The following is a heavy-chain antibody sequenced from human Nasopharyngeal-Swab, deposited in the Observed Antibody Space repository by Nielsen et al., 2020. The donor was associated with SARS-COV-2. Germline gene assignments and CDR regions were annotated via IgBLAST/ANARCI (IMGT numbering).Heavy chain of an antibody. CDR2: IKRKNDGGTT. CDR3: TTSLHCSSTSCYGY. V-gene: IGHV3-15*01. J-gene: IGHJ4*02. Sequence: GESLKISCVVSGFTFSNAWMSWVRQAPGKGLEWVGRIKRKNDGGTTDYAAPVKGRFTISRDDSKNTLYLQMNSLKTEDTAVYYCTTSLHCSSTSCYGYWGQGTLVTVSS. CDR1: GFTFSNAW. D-gene: IGHD2-2*01.